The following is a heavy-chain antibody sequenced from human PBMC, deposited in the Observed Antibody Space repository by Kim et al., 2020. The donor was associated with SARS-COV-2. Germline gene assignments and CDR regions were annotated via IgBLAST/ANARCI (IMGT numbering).Heavy chain of an antibody. V-gene: IGHV4-4*07. CDR3: ARGMGQLARSGDVYFDY. Sequence: SETLSLTCTVSGGSISSYYWSWIRQPAGKGLEWIGRIYTSGSTNYNPSLKSRVTMSVDTSKNQFSLKLSSVTAADTAVYYCARGMGQLARSGDVYFDYWGQGTLVTVSS. CDR2: IYTSGST. CDR1: GGSISSYY. J-gene: IGHJ4*02. D-gene: IGHD6-6*01.